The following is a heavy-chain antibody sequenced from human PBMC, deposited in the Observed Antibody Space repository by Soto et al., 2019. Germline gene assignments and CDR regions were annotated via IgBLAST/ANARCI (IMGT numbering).Heavy chain of an antibody. D-gene: IGHD3-10*01. J-gene: IGHJ6*02. CDR2: ISSSSSYI. CDR3: ARQPRYYYGSGSDYCMDV. V-gene: IGHV3-21*01. CDR1: GFTFSSYS. Sequence: EVQLVESGGGLVKPGGSLRLSCAASGFTFSSYSMNWVRQAPGKGLEWVSSISSSSSYIYYADSVKGRFTISRDNAKNSLYLQMNSLRAEDAAVYYCARQPRYYYGSGSDYCMDVWGQGTTVTVSS.